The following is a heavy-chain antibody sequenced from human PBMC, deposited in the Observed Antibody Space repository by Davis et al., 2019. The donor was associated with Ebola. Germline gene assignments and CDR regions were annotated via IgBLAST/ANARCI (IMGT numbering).Heavy chain of an antibody. CDR3: VPGTWI. CDR2: ISRSGDA. CDR1: GFIFSDYE. D-gene: IGHD5-18*01. Sequence: GESLKISCGVSGFIFSDYEMNWVRQAPGKGLEWISYISRSGDAYYADSVKGRFITSRDNARNSLDLQMNNLRVEDTAVYHCVPGTWIRGQGTLVTVSS. J-gene: IGHJ4*02. V-gene: IGHV3-48*03.